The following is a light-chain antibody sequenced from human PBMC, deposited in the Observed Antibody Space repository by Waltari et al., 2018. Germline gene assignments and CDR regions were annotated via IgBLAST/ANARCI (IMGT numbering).Light chain of an antibody. V-gene: IGLV9-49*01. Sequence: QPVLTQPPSASASLGASVPLTFTLSTGPSTSNMDWSPQRPGQGPRVVMRVGTGGIVGSKGDGIPDRFSVLGSGLNRYLTIKNIQEEDESDYHGGADHGSGSNFVWVFGGGTKLTVL. CDR1: TGPSTSN. CDR2: VGTGGIVG. CDR3: GADHGSGSNFVWV. J-gene: IGLJ3*02.